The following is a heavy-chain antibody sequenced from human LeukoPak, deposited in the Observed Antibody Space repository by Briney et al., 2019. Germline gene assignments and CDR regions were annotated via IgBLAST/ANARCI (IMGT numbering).Heavy chain of an antibody. J-gene: IGHJ4*02. V-gene: IGHV3-23*01. D-gene: IGHD4-11*01. CDR1: GFTFSSYA. CDR3: AKDRGLPFPFDY. CDR2: ISGSGGST. Sequence: GSLRLSCAASGFTFSSYATSWVRQAPGKGLEWVSAISGSGGSTYYADSVKGRFTISRDNSKNTLYLQMNSLRAEDTAVYYCAKDRGLPFPFDYWGQGTLVTVSS.